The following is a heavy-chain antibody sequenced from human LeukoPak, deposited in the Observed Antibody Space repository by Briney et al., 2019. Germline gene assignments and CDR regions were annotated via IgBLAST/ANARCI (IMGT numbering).Heavy chain of an antibody. Sequence: GSLRLSCAASGFTFSSYSMNWVRQAPGKGLEWIGSIYYSGSTYYNPSLKSRVTISVDTSKNQFSLKLSSVTAADTAAYYCARVAARNYYYMDVWGKGTTVTVSS. CDR3: ARVAARNYYYMDV. CDR2: IYYSGST. V-gene: IGHV4-39*07. D-gene: IGHD6-6*01. J-gene: IGHJ6*03. CDR1: GFTFSSYS.